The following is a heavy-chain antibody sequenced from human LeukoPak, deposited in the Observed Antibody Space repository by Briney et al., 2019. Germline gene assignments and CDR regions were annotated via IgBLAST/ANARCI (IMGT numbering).Heavy chain of an antibody. CDR1: GFTFSSYA. J-gene: IGHJ4*02. Sequence: PGGSLRLSCAASGFTFSSYAMSWVRQAPGKGLEWVSTISGSGGSTYYADSVKGRFTISRDNSKNTLYLQMNSLRAEDTAVYYCAKRSSIDEYYFDYWGQGTLVTVSS. CDR3: AKRSSIDEYYFDY. CDR2: ISGSGGST. D-gene: IGHD5-24*01. V-gene: IGHV3-23*01.